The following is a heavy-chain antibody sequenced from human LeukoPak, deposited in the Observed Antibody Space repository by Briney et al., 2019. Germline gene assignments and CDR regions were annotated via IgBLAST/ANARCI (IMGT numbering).Heavy chain of an antibody. CDR1: GYTFTGHY. D-gene: IGHD2-2*02. Sequence: GASVKVSCKASGYTFTGHYMHWVRQAPGQGLEWMGWINPNSGGTTYAQKFQGRVTMTRDTSISTAYMELNNLRSDDTAVYYCARGTPYCTSASCYNFWGQGTLVTVSS. CDR3: ARGTPYCTSASCYNF. CDR2: INPNSGGT. J-gene: IGHJ4*02. V-gene: IGHV1-2*02.